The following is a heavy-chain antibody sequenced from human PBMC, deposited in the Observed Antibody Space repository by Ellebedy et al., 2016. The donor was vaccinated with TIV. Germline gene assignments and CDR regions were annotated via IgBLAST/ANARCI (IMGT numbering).Heavy chain of an antibody. CDR3: ARASAVAAPLPDP. D-gene: IGHD6-19*01. J-gene: IGHJ5*02. CDR2: INPNSGGT. CDR1: GYTFTSYY. Sequence: ASVKVSCXASGYTFTSYYMHWVRQAPGQGLEWMGWINPNSGGTNYAQKFQGRVTMTRDTSISTAYMELSRLRSDDTAVYYCARASAVAAPLPDPWGQGTLVTVSS. V-gene: IGHV1-2*02.